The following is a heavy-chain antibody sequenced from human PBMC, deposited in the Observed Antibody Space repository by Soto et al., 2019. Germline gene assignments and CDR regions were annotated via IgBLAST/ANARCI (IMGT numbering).Heavy chain of an antibody. D-gene: IGHD3-22*01. V-gene: IGHV3-33*01. J-gene: IGHJ4*02. CDR3: ARDVPYYYDSSVYHYFDY. CDR1: GFTFSSYG. Sequence: QVQLVESGGGVVQPGRSLRLSCAASGFTFSSYGMHWVRQAPGKGLERVAVIWYDGSNKYYADSVKGRFTISRDNSKNTLYLHMNSLRAEDTAVYYCARDVPYYYDSSVYHYFDYWGQGTLVTVSS. CDR2: IWYDGSNK.